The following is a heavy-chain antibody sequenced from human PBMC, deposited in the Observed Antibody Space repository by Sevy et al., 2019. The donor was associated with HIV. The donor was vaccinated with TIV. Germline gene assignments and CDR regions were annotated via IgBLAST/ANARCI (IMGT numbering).Heavy chain of an antibody. CDR3: AREGCTRPHDY. D-gene: IGHD2-8*01. Sequence: GGYLRLSCAVSGFNFNIYSMSWVRQAPGKGLEWISTLSFGCGKINYADSVKGRFIISRDDSKNTLYLQMNSLRAEVTAVYFCAREGCTRPHDYWGQGTLVTVSS. CDR1: GFNFNIYS. V-gene: IGHV3-23*01. J-gene: IGHJ4*02. CDR2: LSFGCGKI.